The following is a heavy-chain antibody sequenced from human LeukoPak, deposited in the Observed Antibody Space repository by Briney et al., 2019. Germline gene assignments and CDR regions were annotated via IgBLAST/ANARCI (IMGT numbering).Heavy chain of an antibody. V-gene: IGHV3-74*01. J-gene: IGHJ2*01. CDR2: INSDGSST. Sequence: GGSLRLSCAASGFTFSSYWMHWVRHAPGKGLVWVSRINSDGSSTSYADSVKGRFTISRDNAKNTLYLQMNSLRAEDTAVYYCARVEEMATIRRYFDLWGRGTLVTVSS. CDR3: ARVEEMATIRRYFDL. CDR1: GFTFSSYW. D-gene: IGHD5-24*01.